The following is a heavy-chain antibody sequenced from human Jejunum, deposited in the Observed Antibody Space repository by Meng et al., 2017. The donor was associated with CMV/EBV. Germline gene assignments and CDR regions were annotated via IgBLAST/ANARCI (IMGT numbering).Heavy chain of an antibody. CDR2: ISYSGGAE. J-gene: IGHJ6*02. CDR3: ARDLSSHYYGSGKDV. V-gene: IGHV3-48*03. D-gene: IGHD3-10*01. Sequence: GFTFSICEMNWVGQARGKGLEWVSYISYSGGAEYYADSVKGRYTISRDNAKNSLFLQMNSLRAGDTTVYFCARDLSSHYYGSGKDVWGQGTTVTVSS. CDR1: GFTFSICE.